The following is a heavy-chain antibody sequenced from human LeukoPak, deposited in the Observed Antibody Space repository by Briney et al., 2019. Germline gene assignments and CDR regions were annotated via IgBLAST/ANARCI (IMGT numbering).Heavy chain of an antibody. CDR1: GGSISSSSYY. V-gene: IGHV4-39*07. Sequence: SETLSLTCTVSGGSISSSSYYWGWIRQPPGKGLEWIGSIYYSGSTYYNPSLKSRVTISVDTSKNQFSLKLSSVTAADTAVYYCASLAVTTNYYYYYMDVWGKGTTVTVSS. J-gene: IGHJ6*03. CDR3: ASLAVTTNYYYYYMDV. CDR2: IYYSGST. D-gene: IGHD4-17*01.